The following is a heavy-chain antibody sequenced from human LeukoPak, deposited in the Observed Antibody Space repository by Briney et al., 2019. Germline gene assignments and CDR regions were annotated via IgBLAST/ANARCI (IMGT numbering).Heavy chain of an antibody. CDR2: IYYSGST. CDR1: GGSISSYY. Sequence: SETLSLTCTVSGGSISSYYWRWIRQPPGKGLEWIGYIYYSGSTNYNPSLKSRVTISVDTSRNQFSLKLSSVTAADTAVYYCARGPHCSSTSCYSEYFHHWGQGTLVTVSS. D-gene: IGHD2-2*01. J-gene: IGHJ1*01. V-gene: IGHV4-59*12. CDR3: ARGPHCSSTSCYSEYFHH.